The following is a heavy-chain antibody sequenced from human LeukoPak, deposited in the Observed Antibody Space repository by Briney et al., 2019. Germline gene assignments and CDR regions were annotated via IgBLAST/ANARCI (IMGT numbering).Heavy chain of an antibody. D-gene: IGHD3-22*01. CDR1: GGSISSYY. CDR3: ARHFQIRSGYYYIREGPYFDY. V-gene: IGHV4-59*08. J-gene: IGHJ4*02. CDR2: IYYSGST. Sequence: WETLSLICSVSGGSISSYYWSWIRQPPGKGLELIGYIYYSGSTNYNPSLKSRVTISVDTSKNQFSLKLSSVTAADTAVYYYARHFQIRSGYYYIREGPYFDYWGQGTLVTVSS.